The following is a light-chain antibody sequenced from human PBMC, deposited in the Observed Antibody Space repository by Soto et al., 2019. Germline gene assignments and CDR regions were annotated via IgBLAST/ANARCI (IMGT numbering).Light chain of an antibody. V-gene: IGKV3-20*01. J-gene: IGKJ2*01. Sequence: EIVLTQSPGTLSLSPGERATLSCRASQSVSSSYLAWYQQKPGQAPRLLIYGASSRATGIPDRFSGSGSGTDFTLTISRLEPEDFAVYYGQQYGSSPRLEYTFGQGTKLEIK. CDR2: GAS. CDR3: QQYGSSPRLEYT. CDR1: QSVSSSY.